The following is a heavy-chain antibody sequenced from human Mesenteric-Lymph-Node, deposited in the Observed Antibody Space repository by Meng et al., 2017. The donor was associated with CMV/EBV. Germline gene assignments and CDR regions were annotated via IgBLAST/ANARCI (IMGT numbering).Heavy chain of an antibody. D-gene: IGHD3-10*01. CDR3: ARDLDTYYYGSGTFLSDY. CDR1: GGTFSSHA. V-gene: IGHV1-69*05. Sequence: SVKVSCKASGGTFSSHAINWVRQAPGQGLEWMGGVITIFGTPDYAQQFQGRLTITTDEPTSTAYMELRSLRSDDTAVYYCARDLDTYYYGSGTFLSDYLGQGTLVTVSS. CDR2: VITIFGTP. J-gene: IGHJ4*02.